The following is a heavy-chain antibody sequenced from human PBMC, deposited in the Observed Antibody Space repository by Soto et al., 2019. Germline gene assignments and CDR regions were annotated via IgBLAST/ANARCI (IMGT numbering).Heavy chain of an antibody. J-gene: IGHJ3*02. D-gene: IGHD3-22*01. Sequence: SETLSLTCTLPGGSISSGGYYWSWIRQHPGKGLEWIGYIYYSGSTYYNPSLKSRVTISVDTSKNQFSLKLSSVTAADTAVYYCARDRGSSGYSDDAFDIWGQGTMVT. CDR3: ARDRGSSGYSDDAFDI. CDR2: IYYSGST. CDR1: GGSISSGGYY. V-gene: IGHV4-31*03.